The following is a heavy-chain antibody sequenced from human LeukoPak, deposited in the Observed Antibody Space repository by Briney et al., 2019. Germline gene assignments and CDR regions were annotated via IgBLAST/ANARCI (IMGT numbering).Heavy chain of an antibody. J-gene: IGHJ5*02. CDR2: MYYSGST. CDR3: ARPYYYDSRIDP. CDR1: GGSISSGDYC. D-gene: IGHD3-22*01. Sequence: SETLSLTCTVSGGSISSGDYCWSWIRQPPAKGLEWIAYMYYSGSTYYNPSLKSRVTMSADTSKNQLSLKLSSVTAADTAVYYCARPYYYDSRIDPWGQGILVTVSS. V-gene: IGHV4-30-4*01.